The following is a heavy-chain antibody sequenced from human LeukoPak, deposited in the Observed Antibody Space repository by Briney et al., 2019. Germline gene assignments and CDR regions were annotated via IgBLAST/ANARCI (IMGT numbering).Heavy chain of an antibody. CDR2: VGGSGGAT. CDR1: GLTFINHA. V-gene: IGHV3-23*01. Sequence: PGGSLRLSCEAFGLTFINHAMTWVRQAPGKGLEWVSAVGGSGGATYYADSVKGRFTISRDNSKNTVYLEMNSLRAEDTAVYYCAKDPTHRYDYVWGSYRFFDYWGQGTLVTVSS. CDR3: AKDPTHRYDYVWGSYRFFDY. J-gene: IGHJ4*02. D-gene: IGHD3-16*02.